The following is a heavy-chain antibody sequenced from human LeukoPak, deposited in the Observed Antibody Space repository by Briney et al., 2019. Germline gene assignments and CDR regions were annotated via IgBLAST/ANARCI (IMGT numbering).Heavy chain of an antibody. CDR1: GGTFSSCA. J-gene: IGHJ4*02. CDR2: IIPILGIA. CDR3: ARDRENSGSYYRD. D-gene: IGHD1-26*01. Sequence: SVKVSCKASGGTFSSCAISWVRQAPGQGLEWMGRIIPILGIANYAQKFQGRVTITADKSTSTAYMELSSLRSEDTAVYYCARDRENSGSYYRDWGQGTLVTVSS. V-gene: IGHV1-69*04.